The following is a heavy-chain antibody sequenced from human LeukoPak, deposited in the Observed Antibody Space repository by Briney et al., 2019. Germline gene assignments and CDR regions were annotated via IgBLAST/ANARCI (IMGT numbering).Heavy chain of an antibody. J-gene: IGHJ4*02. V-gene: IGHV1-18*01. CDR2: ISGYNGNT. CDR1: GYTFTSYD. D-gene: IGHD3-10*01. Sequence: GASVKVSCKASGYTFTSYDISWVRQAPGRGLEWMGWISGYNGNTNYAQKLQGRVTMTTDTSTSTAYMELRSLRSDDTAVYYCARDGYGSGKGFFDYWGQGTLVTASS. CDR3: ARDGYGSGKGFFDY.